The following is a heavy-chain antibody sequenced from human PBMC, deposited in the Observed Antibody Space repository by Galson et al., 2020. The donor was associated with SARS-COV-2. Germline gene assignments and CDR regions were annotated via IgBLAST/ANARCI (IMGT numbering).Heavy chain of an antibody. J-gene: IGHJ6*02. V-gene: IGHV6-1*01. CDR1: GDSVSSNSAA. CDR2: PYYRSKWYN. D-gene: IGHD6-19*01. Sequence: SQTLSLTCAIPGDSVSSNSAAWNWIRQSPSRGLEWLGRPYYRSKWYNDSAVSVKSRITINPDTSKNQFSLQLNSVTPEDTAVYYCARESGIAVAGTLYYYYYGMDVWGQGTTVTVS. CDR3: ARESGIAVAGTLYYYYYGMDV.